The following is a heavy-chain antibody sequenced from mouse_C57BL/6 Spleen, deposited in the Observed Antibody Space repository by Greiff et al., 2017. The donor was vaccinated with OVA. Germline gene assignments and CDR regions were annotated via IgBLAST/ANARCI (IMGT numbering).Heavy chain of an antibody. D-gene: IGHD1-1*01. Sequence: EVQVVESGGDLVKPGGSLKLSCAASGFTFSSYGMSWVRQTPDKRLEWVATISSGGSYTYYPDSVKGRFTISRDNAKNTLYLQMSSLKSEDTAMYYCARPSYYGSTDWYFDVWGTGTTVTVSS. J-gene: IGHJ1*03. CDR1: GFTFSSYG. CDR3: ARPSYYGSTDWYFDV. V-gene: IGHV5-6*01. CDR2: ISSGGSYT.